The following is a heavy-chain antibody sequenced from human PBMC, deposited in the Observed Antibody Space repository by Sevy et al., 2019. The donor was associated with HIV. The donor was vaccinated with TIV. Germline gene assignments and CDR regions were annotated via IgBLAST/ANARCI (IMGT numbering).Heavy chain of an antibody. Sequence: GGSLRLSCAASGFRFSSYGMNWVRQAPGKGLEWVAFLPYDGSKEDYAASVKGRFTISRDNSKNTLYLQMNSLRVEDTAMYYCTKDMVTFGGIIANSPGGFDIWGQGTMVTVSS. V-gene: IGHV3-30*02. CDR1: GFRFSSYG. D-gene: IGHD3-16*02. CDR2: LPYDGSKE. J-gene: IGHJ3*02. CDR3: TKDMVTFGGIIANSPGGFDI.